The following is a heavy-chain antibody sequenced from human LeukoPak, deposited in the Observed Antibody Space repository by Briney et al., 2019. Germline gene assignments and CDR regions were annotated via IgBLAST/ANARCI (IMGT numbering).Heavy chain of an antibody. V-gene: IGHV3-21*01. CDR3: AELGITMIGGV. D-gene: IGHD3-10*02. J-gene: IGHJ6*04. CDR2: ISGGSSFI. Sequence: GGSPRLSCAASGFPFSSYTMNWVRQAPGKGLEWVSFISGGSSFIYYADSVKGRFTISRDNAKNSLYLQMNSLRAEDTAVYYCAELGITMIGGVWGKGTTVTISS. CDR1: GFPFSSYT.